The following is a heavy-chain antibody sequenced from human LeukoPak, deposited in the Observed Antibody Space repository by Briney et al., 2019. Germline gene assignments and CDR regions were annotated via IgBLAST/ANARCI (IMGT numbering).Heavy chain of an antibody. D-gene: IGHD1-1*01. CDR2: INWNGGST. CDR1: GFTVSSNS. CDR3: ARCTTGRTFGSLREIKRSREIDY. Sequence: GGSLRLSCTVSGFTVSSNSMSWVRQAPGKGLQWVSAINWNGGSTGYADSVKGRFTISRDNAKNSLYLQMNSLRVEDTAVYYCARCTTGRTFGSLREIKRSREIDYWGQGTLVTVSS. J-gene: IGHJ4*02. V-gene: IGHV3-20*04.